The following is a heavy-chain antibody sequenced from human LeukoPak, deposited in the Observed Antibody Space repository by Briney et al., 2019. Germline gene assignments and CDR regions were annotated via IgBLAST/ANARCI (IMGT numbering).Heavy chain of an antibody. Sequence: PGGSLRLSCAASGFTFSEYAMSWVRQAPGKGLEWVGRIKSKTDGGTTDYAAPVKGRFTISRDDSKNTLYLQMNSLKTEDTAVYYCTTAAGATRYHYYYYYYMDVWGKGTTVTVSS. CDR2: IKSKTDGGTT. CDR1: GFTFSEYA. CDR3: TTAAGATRYHYYYYYYMDV. J-gene: IGHJ6*03. V-gene: IGHV3-15*01. D-gene: IGHD1-26*01.